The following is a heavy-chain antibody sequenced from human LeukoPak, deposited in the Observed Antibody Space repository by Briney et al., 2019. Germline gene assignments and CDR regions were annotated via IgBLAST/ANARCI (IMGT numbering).Heavy chain of an antibody. Sequence: GVSLRLFCAASGFTIRSYSMNWVRQARGKGLEWVSYISSSSSTIYYADSVKGRFTISRDNAKNSLYLQMNSLRDEDTAVYYCARVLGIGDDYWGQGTLVTVSS. CDR1: GFTIRSYS. V-gene: IGHV3-48*02. D-gene: IGHD3-10*01. J-gene: IGHJ4*02. CDR2: ISSSSSTI. CDR3: ARVLGIGDDY.